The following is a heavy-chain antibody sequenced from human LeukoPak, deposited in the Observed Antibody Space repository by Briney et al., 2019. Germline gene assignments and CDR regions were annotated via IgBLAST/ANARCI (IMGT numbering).Heavy chain of an antibody. D-gene: IGHD6-13*01. J-gene: IGHJ6*02. Sequence: GGSLGLSCAASGFTFSSYSMNWVRQAPGKGLEWVSSISSSSSYIYYADSVKGRFTISRDNAKNSLYLQMNSLRAEDTAVYYCARGPPYSSSWPKTYGMDVWGQGTTVTVSS. V-gene: IGHV3-21*01. CDR2: ISSSSSYI. CDR1: GFTFSSYS. CDR3: ARGPPYSSSWPKTYGMDV.